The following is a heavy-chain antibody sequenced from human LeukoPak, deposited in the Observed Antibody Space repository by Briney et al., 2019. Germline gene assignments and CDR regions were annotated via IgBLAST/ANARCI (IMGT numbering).Heavy chain of an antibody. V-gene: IGHV2-5*02. D-gene: IGHD5-12*01. CDR2: IYGDDAR. J-gene: IGHJ4*02. CDR3: ALRETRAYGLFYLHY. CDR1: GFSLTSNGMG. Sequence: ASGPTLVKPTQTLTLTCTFSGFSLTSNGMGVGWIRQPPGKALDWLALIYGDDARRYTPSLKNRLTITKDTSKKQVVLTMTNMDPVDTATYYCALRETRAYGLFYLHYWGRGILVTVSS.